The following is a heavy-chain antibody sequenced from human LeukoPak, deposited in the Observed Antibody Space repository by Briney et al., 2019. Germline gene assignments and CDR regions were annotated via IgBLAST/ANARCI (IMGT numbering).Heavy chain of an antibody. J-gene: IGHJ3*02. CDR1: GGSISSSSYY. CDR3: ARVGYSSSWSSANRGAFDI. V-gene: IGHV4-39*07. Sequence: SGTLSLTCTVSGGSISSSSYYWGWIRQPPGKGLEWIGSIYYSGSTYYNPSLKSRVTISVDTSKNQFSLKLSSVTAADTAVYYCARVGYSSSWSSANRGAFDIWGQGTMVTVSS. D-gene: IGHD6-13*01. CDR2: IYYSGST.